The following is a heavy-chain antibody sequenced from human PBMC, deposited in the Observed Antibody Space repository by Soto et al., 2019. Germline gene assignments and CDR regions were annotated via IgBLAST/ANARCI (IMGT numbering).Heavy chain of an antibody. D-gene: IGHD3-3*01. CDR2: ISSSSSYI. V-gene: IGHV3-21*01. J-gene: IGHJ6*02. CDR1: GFTFSSYS. Sequence: GGSLRLSCAASGFTFSSYSMNWVRQAPGKGLEWVSSISSSSSYIYYADSVKGRFTISRDNAKNSLYLQMNSLRAEDTAVYYCARGSGSGRLSYYYGMDVWGQGTTVTVSS. CDR3: ARGSGSGRLSYYYGMDV.